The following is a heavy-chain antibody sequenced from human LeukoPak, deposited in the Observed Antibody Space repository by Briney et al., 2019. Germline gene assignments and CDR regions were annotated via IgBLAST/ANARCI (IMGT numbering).Heavy chain of an antibody. J-gene: IGHJ3*02. Sequence: ASVKVSCKASGYTFTAYYIHWVRQAPGQGLEWMGWINPNSGGTNYAQKFQGRVTLTRDTSISAAYMELSRLRSDDTADYTCAREDTMTGRAFDIWGQGTMVTVSS. CDR1: GYTFTAYY. CDR3: AREDTMTGRAFDI. D-gene: IGHD3-22*01. V-gene: IGHV1-2*02. CDR2: INPNSGGT.